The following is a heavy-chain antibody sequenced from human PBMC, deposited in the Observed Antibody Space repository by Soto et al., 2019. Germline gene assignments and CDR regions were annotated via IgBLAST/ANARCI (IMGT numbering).Heavy chain of an antibody. CDR1: DYSISGGYY. V-gene: IGHV4-38-2*02. CDR2: IYHNGST. CDR3: ARVKATLYRHYYFDY. Sequence: SETLSHTCTVSDYSISGGYYWGWIRQPPGKGLEWIGSIYHNGSTYYSPSLKSRVTMSVDTSKNHFSLRLRSLTAADTAVYFCARVKATLYRHYYFDYWGQGTPVTVSS. D-gene: IGHD5-12*01. J-gene: IGHJ4*02.